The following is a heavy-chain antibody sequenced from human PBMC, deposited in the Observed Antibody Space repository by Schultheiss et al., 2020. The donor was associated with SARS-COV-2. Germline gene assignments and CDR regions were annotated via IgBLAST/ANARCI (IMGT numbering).Heavy chain of an antibody. CDR1: GFTVSSNY. V-gene: IGHV3-21*01. D-gene: IGHD4-17*01. Sequence: GGSLRLSCAASGFTVSSNYMSWVRQAPGKGLEWVSSINNSSNYIYYADSVRGRFTVSRDNAKNSLYLQMNSLRAEDTAVYYCARDGYGDYFDYWGQGSLVTVSS. CDR2: INNSSNYI. J-gene: IGHJ4*02. CDR3: ARDGYGDYFDY.